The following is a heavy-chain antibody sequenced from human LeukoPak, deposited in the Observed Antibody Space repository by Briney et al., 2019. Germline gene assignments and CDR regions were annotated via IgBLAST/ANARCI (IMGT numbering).Heavy chain of an antibody. CDR2: IYHSGST. J-gene: IGHJ4*02. V-gene: IGHV4-38-2*02. CDR3: ASAYYDILGGHFDY. Sequence: SSETLSLTCTVSGYSISSGYYWGWIRQPPGKGLEWIGSIYHSGSTYYNPSLKSRVTISVDTSKNQFSLKVTSVTAADTAVYYCASAYYDILGGHFDYWGQGTLVTVSS. CDR1: GYSISSGYY. D-gene: IGHD3-9*01.